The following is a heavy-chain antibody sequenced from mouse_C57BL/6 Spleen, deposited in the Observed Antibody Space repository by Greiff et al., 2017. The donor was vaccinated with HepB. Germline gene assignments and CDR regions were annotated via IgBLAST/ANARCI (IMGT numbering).Heavy chain of an antibody. CDR1: GYTFTDYY. D-gene: IGHD2-10*02. CDR2: IYPGSGNT. V-gene: IGHV1-76*01. J-gene: IGHJ2*01. Sequence: VQLQQSGAELVRPGASVKLSCKASGYTFTDYYINWVKQRPGQGLEWIARIYPGSGNTYYNEKFKGKATLTAEKSSSTAYMQLSSLTSEDSAVYFCAREGYGNYAYFDYWGQGTTLTVSS. CDR3: AREGYGNYAYFDY.